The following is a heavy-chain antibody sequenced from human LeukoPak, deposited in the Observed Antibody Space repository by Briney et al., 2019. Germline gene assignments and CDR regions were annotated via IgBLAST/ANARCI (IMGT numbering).Heavy chain of an antibody. CDR1: GGSITSYY. CDR2: IYYSGST. CDR3: ARGFVPAGMARYHYMDV. J-gene: IGHJ6*03. D-gene: IGHD2-2*01. Sequence: SETLSLTCTVSGGSITSYYWSWIRQPPGKGLEWIGYIYYSGSTNYNPSLKSRVTISVDTSKNQFSLKLSSVTAADTAVYYCARGFVPAGMARYHYMDVWGKGTTVTVSS. V-gene: IGHV4-59*08.